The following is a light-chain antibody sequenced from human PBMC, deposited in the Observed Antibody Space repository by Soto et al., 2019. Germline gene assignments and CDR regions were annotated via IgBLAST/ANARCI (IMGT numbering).Light chain of an antibody. V-gene: IGLV2-11*01. J-gene: IGLJ1*01. CDR2: DVN. Sequence: QSALTQPRSVSGSPGQSVTISCTGTTSDVGGYNYVSWYQQHPGKAPKLMIYDVNKWPSGVPDRFSGSKSGNTASLTISGHQAEDEADYYRCSYVGSYTYVFGSGTKLTVL. CDR1: TSDVGGYNY. CDR3: CSYVGSYTYV.